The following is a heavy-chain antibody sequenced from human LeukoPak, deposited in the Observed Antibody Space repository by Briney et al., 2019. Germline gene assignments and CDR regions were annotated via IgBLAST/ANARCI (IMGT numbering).Heavy chain of an antibody. J-gene: IGHJ4*02. CDR1: GGTFSSYA. Sequence: ASVKVSCKASGGTFSSYAISWVRQAPGQGLEWMGGIIPIFGTANYAQKFQGRVTITADESTSTAYMELSSLRSEDTAVYYCAREYSDARYYYDSSGYSFYFDYWGQGTLVTVSS. D-gene: IGHD3-22*01. V-gene: IGHV1-69*13. CDR3: AREYSDARYYYDSSGYSFYFDY. CDR2: IIPIFGTA.